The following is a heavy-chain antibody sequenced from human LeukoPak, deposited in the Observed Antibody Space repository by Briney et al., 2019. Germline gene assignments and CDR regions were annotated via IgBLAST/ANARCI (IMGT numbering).Heavy chain of an antibody. CDR3: ARDKTTVTTLRRYDAFDI. CDR1: GGSFSGYY. J-gene: IGHJ3*02. Sequence: SETLSLTCAVYGGSFSGYYWSWIRQPPGKGLEWIGEINHSGSTNYNPSLKSRVTISVDTSKNQFSLKLGSVTAADTAVYYCARDKTTVTTLRRYDAFDIWGQGTMVTVSS. D-gene: IGHD4-17*01. V-gene: IGHV4-34*01. CDR2: INHSGST.